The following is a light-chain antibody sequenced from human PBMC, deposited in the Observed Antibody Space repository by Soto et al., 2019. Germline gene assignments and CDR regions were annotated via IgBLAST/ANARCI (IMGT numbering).Light chain of an antibody. J-gene: IGKJ1*01. Sequence: ERVLVLSPRTQSLSPRERDTPSCRGSQSLSSNYLAWYQQKPGQAPRLLVYGASSRATGIPDRFSGSGSGTDFTLTISRLEPEDLAVYYCQQYDDSVMTFGQGTKVDI. V-gene: IGKV3-20*01. CDR2: GAS. CDR1: QSLSSNY. CDR3: QQYDDSVMT.